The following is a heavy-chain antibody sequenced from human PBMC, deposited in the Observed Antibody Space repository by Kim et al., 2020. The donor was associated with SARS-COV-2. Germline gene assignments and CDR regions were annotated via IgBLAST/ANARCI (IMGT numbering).Heavy chain of an antibody. D-gene: IGHD2-21*01. J-gene: IGHJ4*02. Sequence: GGSLRLSCAASGFTFSNAWMSWVRQAPGKGLEWVGRIKSKTDGGTTDYAAPVKGRFTISRDDSKNTLYLQMNSLKTEDTAVYYCTTDPVRWLSNRADYWGQGTLVTVSS. CDR3: TTDPVRWLSNRADY. CDR1: GFTFSNAW. CDR2: IKSKTDGGTT. V-gene: IGHV3-15*01.